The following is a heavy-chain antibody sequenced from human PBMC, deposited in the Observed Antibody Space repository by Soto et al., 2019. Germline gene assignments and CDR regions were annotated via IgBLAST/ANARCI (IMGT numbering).Heavy chain of an antibody. V-gene: IGHV3-23*01. Sequence: EVQLLESGGGLVEPGGSLRLSCAASGFIFSSYGMNWVRQAPGRGLDWVSAISNSGGNTYYSDSVKGRFTIPKDNSKNTLYLQMNNLRAEDTAVYYCAKERGHRGDYDSWGQGTLVTVSS. CDR2: ISNSGGNT. D-gene: IGHD7-27*01. J-gene: IGHJ5*01. CDR3: AKERGHRGDYDS. CDR1: GFIFSSYG.